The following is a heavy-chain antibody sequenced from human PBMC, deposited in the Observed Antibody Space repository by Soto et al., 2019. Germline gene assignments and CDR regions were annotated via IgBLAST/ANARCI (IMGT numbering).Heavy chain of an antibody. V-gene: IGHV4-59*01. CDR2: IHYNGNT. CDR3: AREGNLGRWLQTLDF. J-gene: IGHJ4*02. Sequence: PSETLSLTCTVSGGSISSYYWSWIRQPPGKGLEWIGYIHYNGNTKYNPSLKSRVTMSVDTSKNQFSLKLISVTAADTAKYFCAREGNLGRWLQTLDFWGQGTLVTVSS. D-gene: IGHD5-12*01. CDR1: GGSISSYY.